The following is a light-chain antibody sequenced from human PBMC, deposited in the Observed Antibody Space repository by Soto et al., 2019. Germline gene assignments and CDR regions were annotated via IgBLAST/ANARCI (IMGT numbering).Light chain of an antibody. CDR1: SSDVGGYNY. Sequence: QSVLTQPPSASGSPGQSVTISCTGTSSDVGGYNYVSWYQQYPGRAPKLMIYEVTKRPSGVPDRFSGSKSGNTPSLTVSGLQAEDEADYYCSSYAASNNFYFVFGGGTQLTV. CDR3: SSYAASNNFYFV. J-gene: IGLJ3*02. V-gene: IGLV2-8*01. CDR2: EVT.